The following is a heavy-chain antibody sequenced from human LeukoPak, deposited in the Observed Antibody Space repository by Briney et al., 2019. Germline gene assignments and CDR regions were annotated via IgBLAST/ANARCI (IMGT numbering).Heavy chain of an antibody. Sequence: GGSLRLSCAASGFTFRRYGMTWVRQAPGKGLEWVSSISGSGGSTFYADSVKGRFTISRDNSKNTLYLQMNSLRVEDTALYYCVKDGGYQDSSYFDYWGQGTLVTVSS. CDR2: ISGSGGST. D-gene: IGHD3-22*01. CDR3: VKDGGYQDSSYFDY. V-gene: IGHV3-23*01. CDR1: GFTFRRYG. J-gene: IGHJ4*02.